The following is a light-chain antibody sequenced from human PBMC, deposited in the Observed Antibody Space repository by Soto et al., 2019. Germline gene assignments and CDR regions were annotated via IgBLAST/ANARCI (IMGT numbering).Light chain of an antibody. CDR3: QSYDSSLSAL. Sequence: QSVLTQPPSESGAPGQRVTISCTGSSSNIGAGYDVHWYQQLPGTAPKLLIYGNSNRPSGVPDRFSGSKSGTSASLAITGLQAEDEADYYCQSYDSSLSALFGTGIKVTVL. J-gene: IGLJ1*01. CDR2: GNS. CDR1: SSNIGAGYD. V-gene: IGLV1-40*01.